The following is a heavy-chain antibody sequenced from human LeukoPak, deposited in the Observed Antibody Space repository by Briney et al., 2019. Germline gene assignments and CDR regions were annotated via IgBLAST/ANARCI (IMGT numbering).Heavy chain of an antibody. CDR3: AREYCSGGSCSGWDY. D-gene: IGHD2-15*01. J-gene: IGHJ4*02. V-gene: IGHV3-30*04. CDR2: ISHDGRNK. CDR1: GFTFYA. Sequence: PGRSLRLSCTVSGFTFYAMHWVRQAPGEGLEWVAVISHDGRNKYYADSVKGRFTISRDNAKNSLYLQMNSLRAEDTAVYYCAREYCSGGSCSGWDYWGQGTLVTVSS.